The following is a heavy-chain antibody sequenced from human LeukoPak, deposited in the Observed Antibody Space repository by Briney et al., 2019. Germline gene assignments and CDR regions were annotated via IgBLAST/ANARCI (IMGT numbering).Heavy chain of an antibody. Sequence: SETLSLTCTVSGGSISSGTYYWSWIRQHPGKGLEWIGYIYYSGSTYYNPSLKSRVTISIDTSKNQFSLKLSSVTAADTAVYYCARVSSGWTISGYYYGMDVWGQGTTVTVSS. D-gene: IGHD6-19*01. CDR2: IYYSGST. J-gene: IGHJ6*02. V-gene: IGHV4-31*03. CDR3: ARVSSGWTISGYYYGMDV. CDR1: GGSISSGTYY.